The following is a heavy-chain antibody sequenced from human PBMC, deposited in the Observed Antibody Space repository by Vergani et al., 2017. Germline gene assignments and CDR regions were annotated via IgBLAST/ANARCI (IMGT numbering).Heavy chain of an antibody. D-gene: IGHD2-2*01. Sequence: QLLESGGGLVQPGGSLRLSCAASGFPFSDYAMSWVRRAPGKGLEWVSIISGGGDNTFYADSVKGRFSVSRDNPKNTLYLQMNSLRAEDAALYYCAXAGCTGTTCYSNFWGPGTLVTVSS. J-gene: IGHJ4*02. CDR3: AXAGCTGTTCYSNF. CDR2: ISGGGDNT. CDR1: GFPFSDYA. V-gene: IGHV3-23*01.